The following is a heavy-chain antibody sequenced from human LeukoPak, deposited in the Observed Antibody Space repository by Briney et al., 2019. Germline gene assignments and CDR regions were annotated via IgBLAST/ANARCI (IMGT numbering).Heavy chain of an antibody. CDR2: ISGSGGST. V-gene: IGHV3-23*01. CDR3: VKDYQVGDSPAFGDY. J-gene: IGHJ4*02. CDR1: GFTFSSYA. D-gene: IGHD1-26*01. Sequence: GGSLRLSCAASGFTFSSYAMSWVRQAPGKGLEWVSAISGSGGSTYYADSVKGRFTISRDNSRDTMYLQMNSLRVEDTAVYYCVKDYQVGDSPAFGDYWGQGTLVTVSS.